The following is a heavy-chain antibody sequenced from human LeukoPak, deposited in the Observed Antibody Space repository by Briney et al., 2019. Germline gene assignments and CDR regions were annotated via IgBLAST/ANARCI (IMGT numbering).Heavy chain of an antibody. Sequence: SETLSLTCTVSGGSISSYYWSWIRQPPGKGLEWIGNIYYSGSTNYNPSLKSRVTISVDTSRNQFSLKLSSVTAADTAVYYCARHLRPMRVVTTPDNWFDPWGQGTLVTVSS. D-gene: IGHD3-3*01. V-gene: IGHV4-59*08. J-gene: IGHJ5*02. CDR1: GGSISSYY. CDR3: ARHLRPMRVVTTPDNWFDP. CDR2: IYYSGST.